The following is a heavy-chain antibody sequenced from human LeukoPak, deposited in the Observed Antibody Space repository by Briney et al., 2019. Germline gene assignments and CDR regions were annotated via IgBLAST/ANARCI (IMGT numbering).Heavy chain of an antibody. D-gene: IGHD5-18*01. CDR2: ISYDGSNK. J-gene: IGHJ4*02. Sequence: GGSLRLSCAASGFTFSSYAMHWVRQAPGKGLEWVAVISYDGSNKYYADSVKGRFTISRDNSKNTLYLQMNSLRAEDTAAYYCARDRAVDTAMATFDYWGQGTLVTVSS. V-gene: IGHV3-30*01. CDR1: GFTFSSYA. CDR3: ARDRAVDTAMATFDY.